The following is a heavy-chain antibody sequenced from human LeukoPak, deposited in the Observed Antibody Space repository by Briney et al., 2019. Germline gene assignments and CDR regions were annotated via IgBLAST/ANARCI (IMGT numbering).Heavy chain of an antibody. J-gene: IGHJ6*03. CDR3: AKDRVLVDYYMDV. Sequence: GGCLSLSCAASAFTFSSNCMKWVGQAPGEGREGVSSISSSSRSYIYYADSVKGRFTISRDNAKNSLYLQMNSLRAEDTAVYYCAKDRVLVDYYMDVWGKGTTVTVSS. CDR2: ISSSSRSYI. V-gene: IGHV3-21*01. CDR1: AFTFSSNC. D-gene: IGHD2-15*01.